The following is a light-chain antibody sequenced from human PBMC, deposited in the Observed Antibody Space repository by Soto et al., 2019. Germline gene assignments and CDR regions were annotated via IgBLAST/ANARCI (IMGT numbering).Light chain of an antibody. CDR3: QQSYGTPLT. CDR1: QSISNY. Sequence: DMEMTQSPSSLSSSVGDRVTITCRASQSISNYLNWYQHKPAKVPKLLIYAASSWQSGVPTRFSSSGSGTDFTLTINSLQHEDFATYYCQQSYGTPLTFGGGTKIEIK. J-gene: IGKJ4*01. CDR2: AAS. V-gene: IGKV1-39*01.